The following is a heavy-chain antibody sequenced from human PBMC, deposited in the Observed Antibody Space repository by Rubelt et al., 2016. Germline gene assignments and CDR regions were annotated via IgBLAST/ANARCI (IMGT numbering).Heavy chain of an antibody. Sequence: QVQLVQSGSELKKPGASVKVSCKASGYTFTSYAMNWVRQAPGQGLEWMGGIIPIFGTANYAQKFQGRVTITADESTSTAYMELSSLRSEDTAVYYCARAQSHYYDSSGYWNWNYWGQGTLVTVSS. V-gene: IGHV1-69*01. CDR3: ARAQSHYYDSSGYWNWNY. D-gene: IGHD3-22*01. CDR1: GYTFTSYA. J-gene: IGHJ4*02. CDR2: IIPIFGTA.